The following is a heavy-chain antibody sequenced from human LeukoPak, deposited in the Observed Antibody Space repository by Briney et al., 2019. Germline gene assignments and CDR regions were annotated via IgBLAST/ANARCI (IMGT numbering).Heavy chain of an antibody. CDR3: ARGRRIQLWLRSPNYFDY. D-gene: IGHD5-18*01. CDR2: INHSGST. J-gene: IGHJ4*02. Sequence: SETLSLTCAVYGGSVSGYYWSWIRQPPGKGLEWIGEINHSGSTNYNPSLKSRVTISVDTSKNQFSLKLSSVTAADTAVYYCARGRRIQLWLRSPNYFDYWGQGTLVTVSS. V-gene: IGHV4-34*01. CDR1: GGSVSGYY.